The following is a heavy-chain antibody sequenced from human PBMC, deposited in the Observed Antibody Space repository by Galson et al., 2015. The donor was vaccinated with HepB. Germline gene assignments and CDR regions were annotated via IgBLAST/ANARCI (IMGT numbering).Heavy chain of an antibody. Sequence: QSGAEVKKPGESLRTSCKGSGYIFTSYWISWVRQMPGKGLEWMGRIDPSDSYTKYSPSFQGHVTISTDKSISTAYLQWSSLKASDTAMYYCARHEAGYNYGYPDYWGQGTLVTVSS. J-gene: IGHJ4*02. D-gene: IGHD5-18*01. CDR3: ARHEAGYNYGYPDY. V-gene: IGHV5-10-1*01. CDR1: GYIFTSYW. CDR2: IDPSDSYT.